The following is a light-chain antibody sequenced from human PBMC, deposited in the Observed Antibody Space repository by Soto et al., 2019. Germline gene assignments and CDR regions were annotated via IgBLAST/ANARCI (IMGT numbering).Light chain of an antibody. J-gene: IGKJ1*01. CDR3: QQYYSYPRT. CDR1: QTVSSS. Sequence: EIVLTQSPATLSLSPGERATLSCRASQTVSSSLAWYQQKPGQAPRLLIYEVSNRATGIPARFSGSGSGADFTLTISSLEPGDFALYYCQQYYSYPRTFGQGTKVEIK. V-gene: IGKV3-11*01. CDR2: EVS.